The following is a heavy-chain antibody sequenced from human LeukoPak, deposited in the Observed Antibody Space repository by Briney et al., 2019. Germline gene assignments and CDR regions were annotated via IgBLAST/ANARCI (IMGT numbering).Heavy chain of an antibody. Sequence: SETLSLTCTVSGASINSYYWSWIRQPPGKGLEWIGYIYSSGSTNYNPSLKSRVTISVDTSKNQFSLKLSSVTAADTAVYYCATDRGGSSSWIDYWGQGTLVTVSS. D-gene: IGHD6-13*01. V-gene: IGHV4-59*01. CDR1: GASINSYY. CDR2: IYSSGST. J-gene: IGHJ4*02. CDR3: ATDRGGSSSWIDY.